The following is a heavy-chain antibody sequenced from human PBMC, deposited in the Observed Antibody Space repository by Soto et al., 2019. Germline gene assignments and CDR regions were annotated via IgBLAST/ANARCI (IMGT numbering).Heavy chain of an antibody. V-gene: IGHV4-59*01. J-gene: IGHJ4*02. Sequence: SETLYLTCTVSGGSISSYYWSWILQPPGKGLEWIGYIYYSGSTNYNPSLKSRVTISVDTSKNQFSLKLSSVTAADTAVYYCARDRDYDILTGYSDGAIDYWGQGTLVTVSS. D-gene: IGHD3-9*01. CDR2: IYYSGST. CDR3: ARDRDYDILTGYSDGAIDY. CDR1: GGSISSYY.